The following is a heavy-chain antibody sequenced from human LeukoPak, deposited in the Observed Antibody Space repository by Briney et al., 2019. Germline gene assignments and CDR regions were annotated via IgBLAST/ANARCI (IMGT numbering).Heavy chain of an antibody. CDR2: ISGSGGST. D-gene: IGHD6-13*01. CDR3: AKVLISSWYYYFDY. CDR1: GFTFSSYG. J-gene: IGHJ4*02. Sequence: GGTLRLSCAASGFTFSSYGMSWVRQAPGKGREWVSAISGSGGSTYYADSVKGRFTISRDNSKNTLYLQMNSLRAEDTAVYYCAKVLISSWYYYFDYWGQGTLVTVSS. V-gene: IGHV3-23*01.